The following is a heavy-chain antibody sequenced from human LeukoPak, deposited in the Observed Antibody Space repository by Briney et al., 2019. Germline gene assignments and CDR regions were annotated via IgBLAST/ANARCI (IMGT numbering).Heavy chain of an antibody. CDR3: ARDAEQLVVGNWFDP. D-gene: IGHD6-6*01. J-gene: IGHJ5*02. Sequence: ASVKVSCKASGYTFTSYYMHWVRQAPGQGLEWMGIINPSGGSTSYAQKFQGRVTMTRDTSTSTVYMELSSLRSEDTAVYYCARDAEQLVVGNWFDPWGQGTLVTVSS. V-gene: IGHV1-46*01. CDR2: INPSGGST. CDR1: GYTFTSYY.